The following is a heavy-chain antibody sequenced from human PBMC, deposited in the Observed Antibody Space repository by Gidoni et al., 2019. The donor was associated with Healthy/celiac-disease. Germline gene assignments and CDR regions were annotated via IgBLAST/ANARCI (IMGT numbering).Heavy chain of an antibody. V-gene: IGHV5-51*01. CDR3: ARRYPAYCGGDCYFNY. D-gene: IGHD2-21*02. CDR2: IYPGDSDT. J-gene: IGHJ4*02. Sequence: EVQLVQSGAEVKKPGESLKISCTGYGYSFTSYWIAWVRQMPGKGLEWMGVIYPGDSDTRYSPSFQGQVTISADKSISTAYLQWSSLKASDTAMYYCARRYPAYCGGDCYFNYWGQGTLVTVSS. CDR1: GYSFTSYW.